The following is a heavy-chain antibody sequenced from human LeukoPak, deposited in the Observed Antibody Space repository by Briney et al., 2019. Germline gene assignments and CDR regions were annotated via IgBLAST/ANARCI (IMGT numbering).Heavy chain of an antibody. CDR3: ASSSGWYGYDY. J-gene: IGHJ4*03. Sequence: GGSLRLSCAASGFTFSDYYMSWIRQAPGKGLEWVSYISSSSSYTNYADSVKGRFTISRDNAKNSLYLQMNSLRAEDTAVYYCASSSGWYGYDYWGQGTTVTVSS. D-gene: IGHD6-19*01. CDR2: ISSSSSYT. CDR1: GFTFSDYY. V-gene: IGHV3-11*06.